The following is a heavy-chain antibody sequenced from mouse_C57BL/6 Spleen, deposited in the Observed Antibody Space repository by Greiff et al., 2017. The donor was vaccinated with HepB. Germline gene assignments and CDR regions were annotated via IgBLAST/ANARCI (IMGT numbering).Heavy chain of an antibody. CDR2: ISDGGSYT. D-gene: IGHD3-1*01. CDR3: ARPYSSDYAMDY. J-gene: IGHJ4*01. Sequence: DVQLVESGGGLVKPGGSLKLSCAASGFTFSSYAMSWVRQTPEKRLEWVATISDGGSYTYYPDNVKGRFTISRDNATNNLYLQMSHLKSEDTAMYYCARPYSSDYAMDYWGQGTSVTVSS. CDR1: GFTFSSYA. V-gene: IGHV5-4*01.